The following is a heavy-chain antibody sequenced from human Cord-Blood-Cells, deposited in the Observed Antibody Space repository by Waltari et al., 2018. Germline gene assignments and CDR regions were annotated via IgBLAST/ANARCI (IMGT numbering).Heavy chain of an antibody. D-gene: IGHD3-22*01. Sequence: QVQLQQWGAGLLKPSETLSLTCAVYGGSFSGYYWSWIRQPPGKGLEWIGEINHSGSTNINPSLKSRVTISVDTSKNQFSLKLSSVTAADTAVYYCARPYGSSGYYYTPYAFDIWGQGTMVTVSS. CDR2: INHSGST. CDR1: GGSFSGYY. V-gene: IGHV4-34*01. CDR3: ARPYGSSGYYYTPYAFDI. J-gene: IGHJ3*02.